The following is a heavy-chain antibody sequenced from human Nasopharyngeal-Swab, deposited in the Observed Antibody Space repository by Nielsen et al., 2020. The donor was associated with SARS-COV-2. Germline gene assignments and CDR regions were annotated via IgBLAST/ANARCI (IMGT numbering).Heavy chain of an antibody. CDR3: ATPGIAVVGAFDI. V-gene: IGHV4-39*01. Sequence: SETLSLTCTVSGGSISGSSYYWGWIRQPPGKGLEWIGSIYYSGSTYYNPSLKSRVTISVDTSKNQFSLKLSSVTAADTAVYYCATPGIAVVGAFDIWGQGTMVTVSS. CDR2: IYYSGST. J-gene: IGHJ3*02. D-gene: IGHD6-19*01. CDR1: GGSISGSSYY.